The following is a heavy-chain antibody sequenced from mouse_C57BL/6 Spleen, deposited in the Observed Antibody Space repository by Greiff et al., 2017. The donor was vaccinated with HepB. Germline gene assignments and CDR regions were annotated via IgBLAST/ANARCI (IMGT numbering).Heavy chain of an antibody. Sequence: QVQLQQPGAELVRPGSSVKLSCKASGYTFTSYWMHWVKQRPIQGLEWIGNIDPSDSETHYNQKFKDKATLTVAKSSSTAYMPLRSLKSEDSAVYYCARALDPYAMDYWGQGTSVTVSS. V-gene: IGHV1-52*01. CDR3: ARALDPYAMDY. CDR2: IDPSDSET. J-gene: IGHJ4*01. D-gene: IGHD2-10*02. CDR1: GYTFTSYW.